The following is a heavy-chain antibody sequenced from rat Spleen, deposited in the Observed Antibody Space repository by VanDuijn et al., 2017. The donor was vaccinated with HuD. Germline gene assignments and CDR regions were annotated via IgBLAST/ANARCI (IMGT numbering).Heavy chain of an antibody. V-gene: IGHV5S23*01. CDR1: GFTFSNYD. CDR2: ISTGGGST. D-gene: IGHD1-12*02. CDR3: TRGYDGTYYYVNWFAY. Sequence: EVQLVESGGGLVQPGRSLKLSCAASGFTFSNYDMAWVRQAPTKGLEWVAYISTGGGSTYYRDSVKGRFTISRDNAKSTLYLQMNSLRSEDTATYYCTRGYDGTYYYVNWFAYWGQGTLVTVSS. J-gene: IGHJ3*01.